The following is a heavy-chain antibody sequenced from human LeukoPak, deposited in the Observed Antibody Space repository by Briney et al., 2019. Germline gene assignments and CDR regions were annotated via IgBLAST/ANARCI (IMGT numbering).Heavy chain of an antibody. CDR2: INHSGST. J-gene: IGHJ4*02. CDR1: GGSFSGYY. Sequence: SETLSLTCAVYGGSFSGYYWSWIRQPPGKGLEWIGEINHSGSTNYNPSLKSRVTISVDTSKNQFSLKLSSVTAADTAVYYCASDVFSADYYDSSGYSFRDYWGQGTLVTVSS. D-gene: IGHD3-22*01. CDR3: ASDVFSADYYDSSGYSFRDY. V-gene: IGHV4-34*01.